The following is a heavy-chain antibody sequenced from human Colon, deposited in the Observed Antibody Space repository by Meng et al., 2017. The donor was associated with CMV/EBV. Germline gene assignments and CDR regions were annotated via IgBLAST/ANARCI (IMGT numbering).Heavy chain of an antibody. Sequence: QEQLVQSGVEVKTPWASVKGSCKASGYTFTGYYMHWVRQAPGQGLEWMGWINPNSGGTNYAQKFQGRVTMTRDTSISTAYMELSRLRSDDTAVYYCARDLRVWFGEFKNWGQGTLVTVSS. CDR3: ARDLRVWFGEFKN. D-gene: IGHD3-10*01. V-gene: IGHV1-2*02. CDR2: INPNSGGT. CDR1: GYTFTGYY. J-gene: IGHJ4*02.